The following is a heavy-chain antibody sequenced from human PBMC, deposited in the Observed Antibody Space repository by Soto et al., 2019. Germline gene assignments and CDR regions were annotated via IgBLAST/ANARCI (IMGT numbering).Heavy chain of an antibody. V-gene: IGHV1-69*05. J-gene: IGHJ5*02. CDR2: IIPIFGTA. Sequence: SVKVSCKASGGTFSSYAISWVRQAPGQGLEWMGGIIPIFGTANYAQKLQGRVTMTTDTSTSTAYMELRSLRSDDTAVYYCARDNPMTFNWFGPWGQGTLVTVSS. CDR3: ARDNPMTFNWFGP. CDR1: GGTFSSYA.